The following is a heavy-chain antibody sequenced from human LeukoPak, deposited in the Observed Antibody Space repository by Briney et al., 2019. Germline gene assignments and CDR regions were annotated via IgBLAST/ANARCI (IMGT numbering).Heavy chain of an antibody. CDR2: INHSGST. CDR3: ARDLRGAFDI. Sequence: SETLSLTCAVYGGSFSGYYWSWIRQPPGKGLEWTGEINHSGSTNYNPSLKSRVTISVDTSKNQFSLKLSSVTAADTAVYYCARDLRGAFDIWGQGTMVTVSS. CDR1: GGSFSGYY. J-gene: IGHJ3*02. V-gene: IGHV4-34*01.